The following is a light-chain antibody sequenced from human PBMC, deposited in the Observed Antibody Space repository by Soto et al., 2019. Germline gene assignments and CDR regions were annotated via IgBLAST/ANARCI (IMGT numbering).Light chain of an antibody. CDR3: QQYNNRWT. J-gene: IGKJ1*01. CDR2: GAS. CDR1: QSVSSSY. V-gene: IGKV3-15*01. Sequence: EIVMTQSPATLSVSPGERATLSCRASQSVSSSYLAWYQQKPGQAPRLLIYGASTRATGIPARFSGSGSGTEFTLTLSSLQSEDFAVYYCQQYNNRWTFGQGTKVDIK.